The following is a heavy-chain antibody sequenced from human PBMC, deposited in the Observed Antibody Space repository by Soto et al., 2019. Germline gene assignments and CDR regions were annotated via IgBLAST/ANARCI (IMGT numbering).Heavy chain of an antibody. J-gene: IGHJ4*02. CDR3: ARHVRDCSGGSCYGRLWVDY. Sequence: SETLSLTCTVSGGSISSYYWSWIRQPPGKGLDWIGYIYYSGSTNYNPSLKSRVTISVDTSKNQFSLKLSSVTAADTAVYYCARHVRDCSGGSCYGRLWVDYWGKGTLVTVSS. CDR2: IYYSGST. D-gene: IGHD2-15*01. V-gene: IGHV4-59*08. CDR1: GGSISSYY.